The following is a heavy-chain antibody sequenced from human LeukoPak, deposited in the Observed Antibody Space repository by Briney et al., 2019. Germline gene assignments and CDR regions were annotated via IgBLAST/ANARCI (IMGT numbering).Heavy chain of an antibody. Sequence: GGSLRLSCAASGFTFSSYGMHWVRQAPGKGLEWVAVISYDGSNKYYADSVKGRFTISRDNSKNTLYLQMNSLRAEDTAVYYCAEETGESTLYYYYGMDVWGKGTTVTVSS. CDR1: GFTFSSYG. CDR2: ISYDGSNK. J-gene: IGHJ6*04. V-gene: IGHV3-30*18. CDR3: AEETGESTLYYYYGMDV. D-gene: IGHD3-10*01.